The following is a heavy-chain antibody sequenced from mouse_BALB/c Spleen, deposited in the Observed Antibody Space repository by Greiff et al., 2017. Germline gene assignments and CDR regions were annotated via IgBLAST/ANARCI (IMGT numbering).Heavy chain of an antibody. Sequence: EVKLQQSGAELVKPGASVKLSCTASGFNIKDTYMHWVKQRPEQGLEWIGRIDPANGNTKYDPKFQGKATITADTSSNTAYLQLSSLTSEDTAVYYCVYRYDDYAMDYWGQGTSVTVSS. J-gene: IGHJ4*01. CDR2: IDPANGNT. CDR3: VYRYDDYAMDY. CDR1: GFNIKDTY. D-gene: IGHD2-14*01. V-gene: IGHV14-3*02.